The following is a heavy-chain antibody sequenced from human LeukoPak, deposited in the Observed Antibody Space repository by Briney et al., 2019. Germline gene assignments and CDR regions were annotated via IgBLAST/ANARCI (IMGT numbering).Heavy chain of an antibody. V-gene: IGHV4-39*07. CDR1: GGSPSSISYN. CDR2: IYYSGST. D-gene: IGHD3-10*01. CDR3: ARLRSRGILASTMVRGVLDY. J-gene: IGHJ4*02. Sequence: SETLSLTCTVSGGSPSSISYNWGWLRQPPGKGREWFARIYYSGSTYYNPSLKSRFTISEDTSKNQFSLKLSSVTAADTAVYYCARLRSRGILASTMVRGVLDYWGQGTLVTVSS.